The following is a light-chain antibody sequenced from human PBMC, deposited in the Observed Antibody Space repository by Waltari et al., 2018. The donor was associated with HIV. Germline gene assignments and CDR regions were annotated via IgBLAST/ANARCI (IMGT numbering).Light chain of an antibody. Sequence: QSVLTQPPSVSGAPGQRVTISCTGSRSNIGAHYDVQWYQQLPGTDPKLLSYGNNTRPSGVPDRFSGSKSGTSASLAITGLQAEDEADYYGQSYDSSLSGSGGFGGGTKLTVL. CDR2: GNN. J-gene: IGLJ3*02. CDR1: RSNIGAHYD. CDR3: QSYDSSLSGSGG. V-gene: IGLV1-40*01.